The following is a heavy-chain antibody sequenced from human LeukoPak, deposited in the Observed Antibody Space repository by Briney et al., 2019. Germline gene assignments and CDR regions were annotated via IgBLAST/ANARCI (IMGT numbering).Heavy chain of an antibody. D-gene: IGHD3-22*01. J-gene: IGHJ4*02. CDR1: GGSISSSSYY. CDR3: ARVLPYYYDSSGSWYFDY. V-gene: IGHV4-39*07. Sequence: SETLSLTCTVSGGSISSSSYYWGWIRQPPGKGLEWIGSTYYSGSTYYNPSLKSRVTISVDTSKNQFSLKLSSVTAADTAVYYCARVLPYYYDSSGSWYFDYWGQGTLVTVSS. CDR2: TYYSGST.